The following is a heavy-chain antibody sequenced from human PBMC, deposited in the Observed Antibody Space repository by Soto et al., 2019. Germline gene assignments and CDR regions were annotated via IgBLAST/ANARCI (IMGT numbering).Heavy chain of an antibody. D-gene: IGHD1-20*01. CDR1: GFTFSSYS. CDR3: AREGRAYNWKHDAFDI. Sequence: QPGGSLRLSCAASGFTFSSYSMNWVRQAPGKGLEWVSYISSSSSTIYYADSVKGRFTISRDNAKNSLYLQMNSLRDEDTAVYYCAREGRAYNWKHDAFDIWGQGTMVTVSS. J-gene: IGHJ3*02. V-gene: IGHV3-48*02. CDR2: ISSSSSTI.